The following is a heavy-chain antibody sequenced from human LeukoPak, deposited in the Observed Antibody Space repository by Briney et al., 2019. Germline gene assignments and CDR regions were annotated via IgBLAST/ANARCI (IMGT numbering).Heavy chain of an antibody. CDR3: ARLQLPGHLDY. CDR2: INHSRST. V-gene: IGHV4-34*01. D-gene: IGHD5-18*01. Sequence: SEPLSLTCAVYGGSFRGYYWSWIRQPPGKGLEWIGEINHSRSTNYNPSLKSRVTISVDTSKNQFSLKLSSVTAADTAVYYCARLQLPGHLDYWGQGTLVTVSS. CDR1: GGSFRGYY. J-gene: IGHJ4*02.